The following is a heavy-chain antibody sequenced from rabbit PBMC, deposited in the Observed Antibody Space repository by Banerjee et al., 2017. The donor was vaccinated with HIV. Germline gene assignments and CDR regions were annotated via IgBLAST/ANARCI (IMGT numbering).Heavy chain of an antibody. CDR2: IYAGSDDNN. CDR3: AREDAGGFDL. Sequence: QSLEESGGDLVKPGASLTLTCTASGFSFSSGYYMCWVRQAPGKGLEWIACIYAGSDDNNYYASWAKGRFTISKTSSTTVTLQMTSLTAADTATYFCAREDAGGFDLWGPGTLVTVS. V-gene: IGHV1S40*01. J-gene: IGHJ4*01. CDR1: GFSFSSGYY. D-gene: IGHD4-1*01.